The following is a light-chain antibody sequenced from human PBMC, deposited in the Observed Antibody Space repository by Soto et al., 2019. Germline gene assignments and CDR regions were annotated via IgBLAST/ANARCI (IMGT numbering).Light chain of an antibody. J-gene: IGKJ1*01. CDR2: AAS. V-gene: IGKV1-8*01. CDR1: QSISSY. CDR3: LLDYSYFWA. Sequence: AIRMSQSPSSLSASTGDRVTITRRASQSISSYLTWYQQKPGKAPKLLIYAASTLQSGVPSRFSGSGSGRDFTLTISSLQPEDFATYYCLLDYSYFWAFGQGTKVDIK.